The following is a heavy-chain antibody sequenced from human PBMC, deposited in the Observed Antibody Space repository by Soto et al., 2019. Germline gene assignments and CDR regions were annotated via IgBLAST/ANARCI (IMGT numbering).Heavy chain of an antibody. CDR3: ARVDSVVPAAPYVGWFDP. J-gene: IGHJ5*02. Sequence: QVQLVQSGAEVKKPGSSVKVSCKASGGTFTSYGINWVRQAPGQGLEWMGGIIPMFGTANIAQKFQGRVTITADESTTTHYMELRSLRSEDTAVYFCARVDSVVPAAPYVGWFDPWGQGTLVTVSS. D-gene: IGHD2-2*01. CDR2: IIPMFGTA. V-gene: IGHV1-69*01. CDR1: GGTFTSYG.